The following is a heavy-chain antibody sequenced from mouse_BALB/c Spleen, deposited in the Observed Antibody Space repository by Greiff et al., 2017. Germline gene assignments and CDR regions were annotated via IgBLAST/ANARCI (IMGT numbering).Heavy chain of an antibody. CDR2: ISYSGST. CDR1: GYSITSDYA. Sequence: EVKLQESGPGLVKPSQSLSLTCTVTGYSITSDYAWNWIRQFPGNKLEWMGYISYSGSTSYNPSLKSRISITRDTSKNQFFLQLNSVTTEDTATYYCASSGAYGSPDYWGQGTNLTVSS. J-gene: IGHJ2*01. CDR3: ASSGAYGSPDY. V-gene: IGHV3-2*02. D-gene: IGHD1-1*01.